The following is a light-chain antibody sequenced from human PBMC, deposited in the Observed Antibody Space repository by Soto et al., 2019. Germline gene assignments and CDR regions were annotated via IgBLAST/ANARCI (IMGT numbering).Light chain of an antibody. V-gene: IGKV3-15*01. CDR3: QQCSDWPLFT. J-gene: IGKJ5*01. CDR2: DAS. CDR1: QSVSRY. Sequence: EIVMTQSPATLSVSPGETATLSCRASQSVSRYLAWYQYRPGQAPRLLIYDASTRATGVPSRFSGSGSGTEFTLTVSVLQSEDSAVYSCQQCSDWPLFTFGQGTRLAI.